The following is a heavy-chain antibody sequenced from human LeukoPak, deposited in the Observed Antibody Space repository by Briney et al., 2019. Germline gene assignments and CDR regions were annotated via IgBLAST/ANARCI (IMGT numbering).Heavy chain of an antibody. CDR1: GGTFRSHG. V-gene: IGHV1-69*04. J-gene: IGHJ4*02. Sequence: SVKVSCKTSGGTFRSHGFSWVRQAPGQGLDWMGRLIPILGLTDYAQRFKGRVTITAAKSTSTAYMELTRLTSEDTATYYCARDRGVGADYFDSWGQGTLVTVSS. D-gene: IGHD1-26*01. CDR2: LIPILGLT. CDR3: ARDRGVGADYFDS.